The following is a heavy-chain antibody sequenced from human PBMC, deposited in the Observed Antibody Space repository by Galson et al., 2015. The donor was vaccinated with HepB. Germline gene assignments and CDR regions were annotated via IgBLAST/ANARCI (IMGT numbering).Heavy chain of an antibody. V-gene: IGHV3-30*03. D-gene: IGHD5-12*01. J-gene: IGHJ4*02. CDR3: ARDKGEYSGYDYDY. CDR2: ISYDGSNK. Sequence: SLRLSCAASGFTFSSYGMHWVRQAPGKGLEWVAVISYDGSNKYYADSVKGRFTISRDNSKNTLYLQMNSLRAEDTAVYYCARDKGEYSGYDYDYWGQGTLVTVSS. CDR1: GFTFSSYG.